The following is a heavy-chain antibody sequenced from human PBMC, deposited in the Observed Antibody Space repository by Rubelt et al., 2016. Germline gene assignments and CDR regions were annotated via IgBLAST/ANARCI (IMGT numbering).Heavy chain of an antibody. CDR2: IRYDGSNK. D-gene: IGHD2-21*02. CDR3: AKGGNVVVTARLYYFDY. J-gene: IGHJ4*02. Sequence: QVQLVDSGGGVVQPGGSLRLPCAASGFTFSSYGMHWVRQAPGNVLEWVAFIRYDGSNKYYADSVKGRFTISRDNSKNTLYLQMNSMRGEDTAVYYCAKGGNVVVTARLYYFDYWGQGTLVTVSS. V-gene: IGHV3-30*02. CDR1: GFTFSSYG.